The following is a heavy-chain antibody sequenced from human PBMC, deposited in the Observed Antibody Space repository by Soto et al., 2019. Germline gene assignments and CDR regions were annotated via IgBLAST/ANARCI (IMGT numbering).Heavy chain of an antibody. CDR2: ISGSGGST. D-gene: IGHD6-13*01. V-gene: IGHV3-23*01. Sequence: PGGSLRLSCAASGFTFSSYSMNWVRQAPGKGLEWVSAISGSGGSTYYADSVKGRFTISRDNSKNTLYLQMNSLRAEDTAVYYCAKLVAAAGIYFDYWGQGTLVTVSS. CDR1: GFTFSSYS. J-gene: IGHJ4*02. CDR3: AKLVAAAGIYFDY.